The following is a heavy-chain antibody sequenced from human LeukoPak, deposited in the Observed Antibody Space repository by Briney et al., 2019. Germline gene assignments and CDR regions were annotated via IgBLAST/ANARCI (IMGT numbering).Heavy chain of an antibody. V-gene: IGHV3-23*01. CDR1: GFTFSSYA. Sequence: GGSLRLSCAASGFTFSSYAMSWVRQAPGKGLEWVSAISGSGGSTYYADSVKGRFTISRDNSKNTLYLQMNSLRAEDTAVYYCAKVVGDPQTLPAATSEYFQHWGQGTLVTVSS. CDR3: AKVVGDPQTLPAATSEYFQH. J-gene: IGHJ1*01. CDR2: ISGSGGST. D-gene: IGHD2-2*01.